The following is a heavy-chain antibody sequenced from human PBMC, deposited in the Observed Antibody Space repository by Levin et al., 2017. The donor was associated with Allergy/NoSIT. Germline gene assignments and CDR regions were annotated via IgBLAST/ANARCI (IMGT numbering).Heavy chain of an antibody. CDR2: ISYDGSNI. V-gene: IGHV3-30*18. Sequence: GGSLRLSCAASGFTFRSSGMHWVRQPPGGGLEWVAVISYDGSNIHYADSVMGRFTISRDNSKNTLFLQMDSLGAEDTAVYYCAKGSGVFDYWGQGALVTVSS. CDR1: GFTFRSSG. J-gene: IGHJ4*02. CDR3: AKGSGVFDY.